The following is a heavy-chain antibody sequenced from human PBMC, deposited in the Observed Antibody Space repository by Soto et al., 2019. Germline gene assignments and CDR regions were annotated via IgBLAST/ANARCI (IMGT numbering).Heavy chain of an antibody. CDR2: IIPIFGTA. CDR1: GGTFSSYA. D-gene: IGHD3-10*01. J-gene: IGHJ4*02. Sequence: SVKVSCKSSGGTFSSYAISWVRQAPGQGLEWMGGIIPIFGTANYAQKFQGRVTITADESTSTAYMELSSLRSEDTAVYYCARGPYYYGSGSSLDYWGQGTLVTVSS. V-gene: IGHV1-69*13. CDR3: ARGPYYYGSGSSLDY.